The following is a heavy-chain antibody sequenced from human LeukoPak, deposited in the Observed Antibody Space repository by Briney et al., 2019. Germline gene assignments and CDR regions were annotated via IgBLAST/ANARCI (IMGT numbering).Heavy chain of an antibody. Sequence: GGSLRLSCAASGFTFSSYEMNWVRQAPGKGLEWVSGISWNSGTIYYADSVKGRFTISRDDAKNSLYLQMNSLRPEDTALYYCAKRSAAGTVGYFDYWGQGTLVTVSS. V-gene: IGHV3-9*01. D-gene: IGHD6-13*01. CDR2: ISWNSGTI. J-gene: IGHJ4*02. CDR3: AKRSAAGTVGYFDY. CDR1: GFTFSSYE.